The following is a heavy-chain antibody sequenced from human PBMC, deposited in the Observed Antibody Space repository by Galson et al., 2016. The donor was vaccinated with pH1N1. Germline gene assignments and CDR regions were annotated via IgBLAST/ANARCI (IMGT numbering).Heavy chain of an antibody. CDR2: IYWDGEK. D-gene: IGHD3-10*01. CDR3: VRRRFGTTDY. CDR1: GFSLSSGMG. J-gene: IGHJ4*02. Sequence: PALVKPTQTLTPTCTLSGFSLSSGMGVNWIRQTPGKALEWLALIYWDGEKQYSPSLKNRLTIISDTSKNQVVLVMTDMDPVDTGTYFCVRRRFGTTDYWGQGTQVIVSS. V-gene: IGHV2-5*08.